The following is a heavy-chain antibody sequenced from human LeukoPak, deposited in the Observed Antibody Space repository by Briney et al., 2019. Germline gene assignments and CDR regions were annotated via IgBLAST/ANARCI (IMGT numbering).Heavy chain of an antibody. D-gene: IGHD6-19*01. J-gene: IGHJ4*02. V-gene: IGHV1-18*01. CDR3: ARDPTNTSGRYAYFDY. Sequence: ASVKVSCKASGYTFNHHGISWVRQAPGQGLEWMGLISCFNGDTHYAQKFQGRVTMTTDTSTTTAYMELRSLRSDDTALYYCARDPTNTSGRYAYFDYWGQGTLVTVSS. CDR1: GYTFNHHG. CDR2: ISCFNGDT.